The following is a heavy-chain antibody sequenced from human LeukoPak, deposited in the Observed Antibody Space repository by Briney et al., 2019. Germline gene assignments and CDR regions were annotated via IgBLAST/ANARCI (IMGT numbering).Heavy chain of an antibody. CDR1: GGTFSTYA. J-gene: IGHJ4*02. D-gene: IGHD5-18*01. Sequence: GASVKVSCKASGGTFSTYAISWVRQAPGQGLEWMGGIIPIFGTANYAQKFQGRVTITADESTSTAYMELSSLRSEDTAVYYCARDRGQLWSDDSFDYWGQGTLVTVSS. CDR3: ARDRGQLWSDDSFDY. V-gene: IGHV1-69*13. CDR2: IIPIFGTA.